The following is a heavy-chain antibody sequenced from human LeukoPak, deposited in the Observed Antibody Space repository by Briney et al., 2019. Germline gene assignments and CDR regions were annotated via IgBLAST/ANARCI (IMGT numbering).Heavy chain of an antibody. V-gene: IGHV3-48*03. CDR2: ISSSGSTI. CDR3: ARDKGRWFGDQGAFDI. CDR1: GFTFSSYE. J-gene: IGHJ3*02. D-gene: IGHD3-10*01. Sequence: GGSLRLSCAASGFTFSSYEMNWVRQAPGKGLEWVPYISSSGSTIYYADSVKGRVTISRDNDKNSLYLQMNSLRAEETAVYYCARDKGRWFGDQGAFDIWGQGTMVTVSS.